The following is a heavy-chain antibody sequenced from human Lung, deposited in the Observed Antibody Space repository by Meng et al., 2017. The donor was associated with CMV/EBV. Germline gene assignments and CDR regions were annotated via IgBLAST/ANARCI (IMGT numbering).Heavy chain of an antibody. CDR3: ARGGSSWGGKYYYYGMDV. V-gene: IGHV3-74*01. CDR2: INSDGSST. CDR1: GFTFSSYW. Sequence: GGSXRLXCAASGFTFSSYWMHWVRQAPGKGLVWVSRINSDGSSTSYADSVKGRFTISRDNAKNTLYLQMNSLRAEDTAVYYCARGGSSWGGKYYYYGMDVXGQGTTVTVSS. D-gene: IGHD6-13*01. J-gene: IGHJ6*02.